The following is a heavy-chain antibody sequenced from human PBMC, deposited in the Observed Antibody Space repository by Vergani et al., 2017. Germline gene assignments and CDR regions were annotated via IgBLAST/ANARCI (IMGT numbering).Heavy chain of an antibody. J-gene: IGHJ4*02. CDR1: GFTFSSYW. CDR3: AREGGVLRYFDWLPFDY. V-gene: IGHV3-74*01. D-gene: IGHD3-9*01. CDR2: INSDGSST. Sequence: VQLVESGGGVVQPGRSLRLSCAASGFTFSSYWMHWVRQAPGKGLVWVSRINSDGSSTSYADSVKGRFTISRDNAKNTLYLQMNSLRAEDTAVYYCAREGGVLRYFDWLPFDYWGQGTLVTVSS.